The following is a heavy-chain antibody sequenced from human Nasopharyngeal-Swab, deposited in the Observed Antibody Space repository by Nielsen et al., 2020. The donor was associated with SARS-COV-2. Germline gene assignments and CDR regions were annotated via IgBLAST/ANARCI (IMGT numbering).Heavy chain of an antibody. J-gene: IGHJ5*02. D-gene: IGHD6-13*01. CDR3: AYRLPSTWEGDWFDP. Sequence: SGPTLVKPTQTLTLTCTFSGFSFTTTGVGVGWTRQPPGKALEWPALIYWDDDKRYTPSLKNRLTLIKDTSKNQVVLTMTNMDPMDTATYYCAYRLPSTWEGDWFDPWGQGTLVTVSS. V-gene: IGHV2-5*02. CDR1: GFSFTTTGVG. CDR2: IYWDDDK.